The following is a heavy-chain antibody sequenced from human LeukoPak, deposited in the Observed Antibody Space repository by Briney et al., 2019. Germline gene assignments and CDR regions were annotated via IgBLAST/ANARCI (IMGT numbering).Heavy chain of an antibody. CDR1: GGSISSYY. CDR2: IYYSGST. Sequence: SETLSLTCTVSGGSISSYYWSWIRQPPGKGLEWIGYIYYSGSTNYNPSLKSRVTISVDTSKNQFSLKLSSVTAADTAVYYCARGYCSSTSCYRQVGYLGQGTLVTVSS. J-gene: IGHJ4*02. CDR3: ARGYCSSTSCYRQVGY. D-gene: IGHD2-2*02. V-gene: IGHV4-59*01.